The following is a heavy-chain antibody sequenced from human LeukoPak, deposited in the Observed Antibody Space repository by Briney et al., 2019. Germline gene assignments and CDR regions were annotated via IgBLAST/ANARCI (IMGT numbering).Heavy chain of an antibody. Sequence: ASVKVSCKASGYTFTDSFIHWVRQAPGQGPEWMGRMNANSGVTMYAQTLQDRVTMTRDTSISTAYMELSRLTSDDTALYYCARDLSSTSNWEFDYWGRGTLVTVSS. CDR1: GYTFTDSF. D-gene: IGHD7-27*01. J-gene: IGHJ4*02. CDR3: ARDLSSTSNWEFDY. CDR2: MNANSGVT. V-gene: IGHV1-2*06.